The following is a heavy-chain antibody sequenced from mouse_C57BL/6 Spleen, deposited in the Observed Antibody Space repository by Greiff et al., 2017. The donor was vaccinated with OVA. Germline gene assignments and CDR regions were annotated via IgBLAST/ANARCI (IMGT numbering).Heavy chain of an antibody. V-gene: IGHV1-53*01. CDR2: INPSNGGT. CDR1: GYTFTSYW. J-gene: IGHJ4*01. CDR3: ERGDNGKDY. Sequence: QVQLQQPGTELVKPGASVKLSCKASGYTFTSYWLHWVKQRPGQGLEWIGNINPSNGGTNYNEKFKGKATLTADKSSSTAYMELRSLTSEDSAVYFYERGDNGKDYWGQGTSVTVSS. D-gene: IGHD3-2*01.